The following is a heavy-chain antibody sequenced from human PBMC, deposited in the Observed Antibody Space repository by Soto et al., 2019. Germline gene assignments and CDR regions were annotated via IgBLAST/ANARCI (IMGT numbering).Heavy chain of an antibody. D-gene: IGHD3-22*01. CDR3: ARNPLGSAYYYDSSGYYYGFDY. CDR1: GGSISSSSYY. V-gene: IGHV4-39*01. Sequence: SETLSLTCTVSGGSISSSSYYWGWIRQPPGKGLGWIGSIYYSGSTYYNPSLKSRVTISVDTSKNQFSLKLSSVTAADTAVYYCARNPLGSAYYYDSSGYYYGFDYWGQGTLVPSPQ. CDR2: IYYSGST. J-gene: IGHJ4*02.